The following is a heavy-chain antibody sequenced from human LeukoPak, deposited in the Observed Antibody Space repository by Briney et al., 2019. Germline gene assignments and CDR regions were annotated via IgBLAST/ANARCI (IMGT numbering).Heavy chain of an antibody. D-gene: IGHD3-22*01. J-gene: IGHJ4*02. V-gene: IGHV1-46*01. CDR3: ARETRSGYYGY. CDR2: INPSGGST. CDR1: GYTFTSYY. Sequence: ASVKVSCKASGYTFTSYYMHWVRQAPGQGLEWMGIINPSGGSTSYAQKFQGRVTITRDTSASTAYMELSSLRSEDTAVYYCARETRSGYYGYWGQGTLVTVSS.